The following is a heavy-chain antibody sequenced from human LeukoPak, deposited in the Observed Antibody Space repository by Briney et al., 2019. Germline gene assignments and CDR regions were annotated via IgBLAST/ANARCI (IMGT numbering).Heavy chain of an antibody. CDR2: INPNSGGT. CDR1: GYTFTGYY. D-gene: IGHD3/OR15-3a*01. J-gene: IGHJ4*02. V-gene: IGHV1-2*02. CDR3: ARGYPMDWNYFDY. Sequence: SVKVSCKASGYTFTGYYMHWVRQAPGQGLEWMGWINPNSGGTNYAQKFQGRVTMTRDTSISTAYMELTSLRSDGTAVYYCARGYPMDWNYFDYWGQGMLVTVSS.